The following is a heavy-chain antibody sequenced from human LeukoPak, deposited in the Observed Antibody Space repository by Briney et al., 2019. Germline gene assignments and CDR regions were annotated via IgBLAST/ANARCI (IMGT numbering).Heavy chain of an antibody. CDR1: GGSISSSGYY. J-gene: IGHJ3*02. D-gene: IGHD5-12*01. V-gene: IGHV4-30-2*01. CDR2: IYHSGST. CDR3: ARGSSGYSGYGPRRYAFDI. Sequence: SETLSLTCTVSGGSISSSGYYWSWIRQPPGKGLEWIGYIYHSGSTYYNPSLKSRVTISVDTSKNQFSLKLSSVTAADTAVYYCARGSSGYSGYGPRRYAFDIWGQGTMVTVSS.